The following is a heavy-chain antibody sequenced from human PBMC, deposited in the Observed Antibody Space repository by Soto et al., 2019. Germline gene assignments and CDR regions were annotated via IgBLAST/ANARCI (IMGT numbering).Heavy chain of an antibody. V-gene: IGHV1-2*02. CDR2: IDPRSGGT. J-gene: IGHJ4*02. D-gene: IGHD3-10*01. CDR1: GYPFTTYY. Sequence: HVPLVQAGTEVKTTGASVRVSCMGAGYPFTTYYIHWVRQAPGQGLEWMGWIDPRSGGTVYEQKFQGRVTMTRDTFISTVDMDLSGLTSDDTAIYYCATDDYGIFTYCGQGSLVIVSS. CDR3: ATDDYGIFTY.